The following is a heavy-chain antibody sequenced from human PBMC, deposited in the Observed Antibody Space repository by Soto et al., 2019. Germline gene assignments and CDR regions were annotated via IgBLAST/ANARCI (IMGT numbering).Heavy chain of an antibody. CDR1: GFTFSSYA. CDR3: AKDRSTYYLVPPFDP. J-gene: IGHJ5*02. Sequence: PGGSLRLSCASSGFTFSSYAMSWVRQAPGKGLEWVSAISGSGGSTYYADSVKGRFTISRDNSKNTLYLQMNSLRAEDTAVYYCAKDRSTYYLVPPFDPWGQGTLVTVSS. V-gene: IGHV3-23*01. D-gene: IGHD3-10*01. CDR2: ISGSGGST.